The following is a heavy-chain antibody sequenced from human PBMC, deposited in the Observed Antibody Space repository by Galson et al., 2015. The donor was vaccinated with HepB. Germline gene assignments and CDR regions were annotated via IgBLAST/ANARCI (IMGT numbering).Heavy chain of an antibody. Sequence: CAISGDSVSSNSAAWNWIRQSPSRGLEWLGRTYYRSKWYNDYAVSVKSRITINPDTSKNQLSLQLNSVTPEDTAVYYCARGEDSSSWFQGSSYYFDYWGQGTLVTVSS. D-gene: IGHD6-13*01. CDR2: TYYRSKWYN. V-gene: IGHV6-1*01. CDR3: ARGEDSSSWFQGSSYYFDY. CDR1: GDSVSSNSAA. J-gene: IGHJ4*02.